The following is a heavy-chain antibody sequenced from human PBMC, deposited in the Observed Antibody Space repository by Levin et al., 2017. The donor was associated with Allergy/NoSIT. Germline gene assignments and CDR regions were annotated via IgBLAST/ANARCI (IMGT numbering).Heavy chain of an antibody. Sequence: SGPTLVKPTQTLTLSCTFSGFSLSTRGAGVGWIRQPPGKAPEWLALIYWDDDKRYSPSLRSRLTITKDTSKNQVVLTMTNMDPVDTATYYCAHRLGYCSSTSCYLGGGRWSWFDPWGQGTLVTVSS. CDR3: AHRLGYCSSTSCYLGGGRWSWFDP. CDR2: IYWDDDK. D-gene: IGHD2-2*01. CDR1: GFSLSTRGAG. V-gene: IGHV2-5*02. J-gene: IGHJ5*02.